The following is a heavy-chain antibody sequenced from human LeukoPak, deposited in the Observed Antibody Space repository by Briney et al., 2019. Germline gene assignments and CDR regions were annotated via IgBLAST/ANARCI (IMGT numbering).Heavy chain of an antibody. CDR3: ARDRRGDSYLRY. CDR1: VYTFTSYG. J-gene: IGHJ4*02. D-gene: IGHD4-17*01. Sequence: ASVKVSFKTSVYTFTSYGSSWVRQAPGQALEWMGWINTYYANTNYAQKLQGRVTMTTDTSTSTAYMELRSLRSDDTAVYYCARDRRGDSYLRYWGQGTLVTVSS. CDR2: INTYYANT. V-gene: IGHV1-18*01.